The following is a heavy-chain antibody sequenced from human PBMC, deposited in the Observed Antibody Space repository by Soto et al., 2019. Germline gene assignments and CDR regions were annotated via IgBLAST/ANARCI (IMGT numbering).Heavy chain of an antibody. CDR2: IYYSGST. V-gene: IGHV4-39*01. Sequence: PSETLSLTCTVSGGSISSSSYYWGWIRQPPGKGLEWIGSIYYSGSTYYNPSLKSRVTISVDTSKNQFSLKLSSVTAADTAVYYCARQVPSPHASQLVATTRGFFDYWGQGTLVTSPQ. CDR3: ARQVPSPHASQLVATTRGFFDY. D-gene: IGHD5-12*01. J-gene: IGHJ4*02. CDR1: GGSISSSSYY.